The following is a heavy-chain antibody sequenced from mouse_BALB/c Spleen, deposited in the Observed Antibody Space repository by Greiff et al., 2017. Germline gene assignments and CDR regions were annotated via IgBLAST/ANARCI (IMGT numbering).Heavy chain of an antibody. CDR1: GFTFSDYY. CDR3: ARDLGD. J-gene: IGHJ3*01. V-gene: IGHV5-4*02. CDR2: ISDGGSYT. Sequence: EVQRVESGGGLVKPGGSLKLSCAASGFTFSDYYMYWVRQTPEKRLEWVATISDGGSYTYYPDSVKGRFTISRDNAKNNLYLQMSSLKSEDTAMYYCARDLGDWGQGTLVTVSA.